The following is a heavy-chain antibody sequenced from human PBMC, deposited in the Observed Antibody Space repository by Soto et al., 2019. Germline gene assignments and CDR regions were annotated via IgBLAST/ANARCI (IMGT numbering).Heavy chain of an antibody. D-gene: IGHD3-22*01. CDR2: IYYSGST. V-gene: IGHV4-59*01. Sequence: QVQLQESGPGLVKPSETLSLTCTVSGGSISSYYWSWIRQPPGKGLEWIGYIYYSGSTNYNPSLKSRLTISGDTSKNQFSLELGSVTAADTAVYYCARKGGYDSSGIPFGYWGQGTLVTVSS. CDR1: GGSISSYY. J-gene: IGHJ4*02. CDR3: ARKGGYDSSGIPFGY.